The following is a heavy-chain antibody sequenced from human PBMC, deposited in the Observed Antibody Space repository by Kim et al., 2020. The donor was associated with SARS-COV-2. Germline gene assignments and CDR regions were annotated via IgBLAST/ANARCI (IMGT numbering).Heavy chain of an antibody. CDR3: AKRVDYDFWSPSPPRFDY. Sequence: GGSLRLSCAASGFTFSSYAMSWVRQAPGKGLEWVSAISGSGGSTYYADSVKGRFTISRDNSKNTLYLQMNSLRAEDTAVYYCAKRVDYDFWSPSPPRFDYWGQGTLVTVSS. J-gene: IGHJ4*02. V-gene: IGHV3-23*01. D-gene: IGHD3-3*01. CDR2: ISGSGGST. CDR1: GFTFSSYA.